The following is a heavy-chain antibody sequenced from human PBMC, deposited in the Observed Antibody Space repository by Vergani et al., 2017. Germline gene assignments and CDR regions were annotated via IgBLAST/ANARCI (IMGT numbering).Heavy chain of an antibody. V-gene: IGHV4-34*01. Sequence: QVQLQQWGAGLLKPSETLSLTCAVYGGSFSGYYWSWIRQPPGKGLEWIGEINHSGSTNYNPSLKSRVTISVDTSKNPFSLKLSSVTAADTAVYYFARGRAYYDYVWGSYRPTFDYWGQGTLVTVSS. J-gene: IGHJ4*02. D-gene: IGHD3-16*02. CDR1: GGSFSGYY. CDR3: ARGRAYYDYVWGSYRPTFDY. CDR2: INHSGST.